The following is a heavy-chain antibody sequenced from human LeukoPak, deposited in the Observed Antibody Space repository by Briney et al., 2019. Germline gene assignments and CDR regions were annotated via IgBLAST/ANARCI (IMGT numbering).Heavy chain of an antibody. J-gene: IGHJ4*02. D-gene: IGHD6-19*01. CDR1: GGSISSYY. V-gene: IGHV4-59*12. CDR3: ARGIAVAGTGVTRFDY. CDR2: GYYSGST. Sequence: SETPFLLCCVSGGSISSYYGSWILQPPGGRVEWRGYGYYSGSTNHNPSLTSRVSISVDTSKNQFSLKLSYVTAADTAVYYCARGIAVAGTGVTRFDYWGERTLVTVSS.